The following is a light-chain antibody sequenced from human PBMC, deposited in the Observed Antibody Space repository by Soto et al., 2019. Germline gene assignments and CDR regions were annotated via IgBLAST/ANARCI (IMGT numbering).Light chain of an antibody. V-gene: IGKV1-5*03. CDR3: QQYNTYWGYI. CDR2: KAS. CDR1: QSISSW. Sequence: DIQMTQSPSTLSASVGDRVTITCRARQSISSWLAWYQQKPGKAPKLLIYKASTLESGVPSRFSGSGSGTEFTLTISSLQPDDFATYYCQQYNTYWGYIFGQGTKLDIK. J-gene: IGKJ2*01.